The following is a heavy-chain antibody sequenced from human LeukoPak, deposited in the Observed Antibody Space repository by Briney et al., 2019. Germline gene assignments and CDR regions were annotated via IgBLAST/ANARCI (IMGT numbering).Heavy chain of an antibody. CDR3: AKDSREMATIGGWYFDL. CDR1: GFTFDDYT. J-gene: IGHJ2*01. D-gene: IGHD5-24*01. Sequence: GGSLRLSCAASGFTFDDYTMHWVRQAPGKGLEWVSLISWDGGSTYYADSVKGRFTISRDNSKNSLYLQMDSLRTEDTALYYCAKDSREMATIGGWYFDLWGRGTLVTVSS. CDR2: ISWDGGST. V-gene: IGHV3-43*01.